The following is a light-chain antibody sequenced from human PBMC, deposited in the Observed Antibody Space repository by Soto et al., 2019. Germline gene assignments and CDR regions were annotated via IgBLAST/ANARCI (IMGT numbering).Light chain of an antibody. CDR1: SSDVGGYNY. Sequence: QSALTQPASVSGSPGQSIPISCTGTSSDVGGYNYVSWYQQHPGKAPKLMIYEVSNRPSGVSNRFSGSKSGNTASLTISGLQAEDEADYYCSSYTSSSIDYVFGTGTKLTVL. CDR3: SSYTSSSIDYV. CDR2: EVS. J-gene: IGLJ1*01. V-gene: IGLV2-14*01.